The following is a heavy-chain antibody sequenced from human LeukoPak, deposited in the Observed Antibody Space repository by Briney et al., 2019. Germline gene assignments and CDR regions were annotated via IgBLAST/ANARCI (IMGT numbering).Heavy chain of an antibody. V-gene: IGHV3-21*01. CDR1: GFTFSTYT. J-gene: IGHJ1*01. CDR2: IGSSGTNT. Sequence: GGSLRLSCTASGFTFSTYTMNWVRQAPGKGLEWVSSIGSSGTNTHYADSVKGRFTISRDNARNSLFLQMNSLRADDTAVYYCVNGDYREDWGQGTLVAASS. CDR3: VNGDYRED. D-gene: IGHD4-17*01.